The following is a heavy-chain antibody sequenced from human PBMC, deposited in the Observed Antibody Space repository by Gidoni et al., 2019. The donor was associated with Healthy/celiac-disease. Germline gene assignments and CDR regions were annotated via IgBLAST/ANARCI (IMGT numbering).Heavy chain of an antibody. V-gene: IGHV4-34*01. CDR2: INHSGST. D-gene: IGHD6-25*01. CDR3: ASYLRRRPQRFDY. CDR1: GGSFSGYY. J-gene: IGHJ4*02. Sequence: QVQLQQWGAGLLKPSETLSLTCAVYGGSFSGYYWSWIRQPPGKGLAWIGEINHSGSTNYNPSLKSRVTISVDTSKNQFSLKLSSVTASDTAVYYCASYLRRRPQRFDYWGQGTLVTVSS.